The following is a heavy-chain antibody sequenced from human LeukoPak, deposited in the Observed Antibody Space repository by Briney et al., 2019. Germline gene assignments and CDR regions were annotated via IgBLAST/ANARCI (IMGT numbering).Heavy chain of an antibody. Sequence: ASVKVSCKASGYTFTSYDINRVRQATGQGLEWMGWMNPNSGNTGYAQKFQGRVTMTRNTSISTAYMELSSLRSEDTAVYYCARGPARRTGSYYPYYMDVWGKGTTVTISS. V-gene: IGHV1-8*01. CDR2: MNPNSGNT. CDR3: ARGPARRTGSYYPYYMDV. D-gene: IGHD2-8*02. CDR1: GYTFTSYD. J-gene: IGHJ6*03.